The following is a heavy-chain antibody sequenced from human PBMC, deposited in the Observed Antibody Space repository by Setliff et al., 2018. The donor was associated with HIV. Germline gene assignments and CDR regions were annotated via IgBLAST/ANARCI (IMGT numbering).Heavy chain of an antibody. J-gene: IGHJ5*02. CDR3: APVSSGWFDP. CDR1: GHSPTELS. Sequence: ASVKVSCKVSGHSPTELSMHWVRQAPGKGLEWMGGFDPDDGETVYAQQFQGRVTMTEDTSTDTAYMELTSLRSEDTAMYYCAPVSSGWFDPWGQGTLVTVSS. CDR2: FDPDDGET. V-gene: IGHV1-24*01. D-gene: IGHD6-25*01.